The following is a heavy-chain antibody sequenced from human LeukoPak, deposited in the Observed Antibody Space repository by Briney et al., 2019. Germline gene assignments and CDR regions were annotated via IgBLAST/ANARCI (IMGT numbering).Heavy chain of an antibody. Sequence: GGSLRLFCAASGFTFSSYAMHWVRQAPGKGLEWVAIMWYDGSDKYYADSVKGRFTISRGNSKNTLYLQLNSLRAEDTAVYYCARDISPRGPRPNYGLDVWGQGTTVTVSS. J-gene: IGHJ6*02. CDR3: ARDISPRGPRPNYGLDV. CDR2: MWYDGSDK. D-gene: IGHD3-10*01. V-gene: IGHV3-33*08. CDR1: GFTFSSYA.